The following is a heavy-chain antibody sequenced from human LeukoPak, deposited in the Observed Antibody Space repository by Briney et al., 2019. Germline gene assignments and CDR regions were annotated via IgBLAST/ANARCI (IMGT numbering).Heavy chain of an antibody. D-gene: IGHD3-22*01. CDR3: AHSDSSRYNPLGY. CDR1: GFSLSTSGVA. CDR2: IYWDDDK. Sequence: QSGPTLVNPTQTPTLTCTFSGFSLSTSGVAVGWIRQPPGKALEWLALIYWDDDKRYSPSLKTRLTITKDTSKNQVVLTVTNMDPVDTATYYCAHSDSSRYNPLGYWGQGTLVTVSS. V-gene: IGHV2-5*02. J-gene: IGHJ4*02.